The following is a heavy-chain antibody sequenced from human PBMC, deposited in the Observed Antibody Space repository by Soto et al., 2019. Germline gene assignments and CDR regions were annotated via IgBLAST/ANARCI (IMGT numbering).Heavy chain of an antibody. CDR3: AREDESSGYAGTFHL. J-gene: IGHJ1*01. CDR1: GFTFSNYV. Sequence: QVQLVESGGDVVQPGRSLRLSCAASGFTFSNYVMHWVRQTPDKGLEWVALIANDGNKHYADSVKDRFSISRDHSNNKLNLEMNSLRAEDTAVYYCAREDESSGYAGTFHLWGLGTLVTVSP. V-gene: IGHV3-30-3*01. D-gene: IGHD3-22*01. CDR2: IANDGNK.